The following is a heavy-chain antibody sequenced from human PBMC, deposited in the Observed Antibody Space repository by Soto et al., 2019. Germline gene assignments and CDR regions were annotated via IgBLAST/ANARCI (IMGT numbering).Heavy chain of an antibody. D-gene: IGHD3-9*01. CDR1: GYTLTELS. V-gene: IGHV1-18*01. CDR3: ARDQGPRRTYYDTLTGYP. CDR2: FSVYNGNT. Sequence: ASVKVSCKVYGYTLTELSMHWVRQAPGKGLELMGCFSVYNGNTNYAQKFQGRVTMTTDTSTSTAYMELRSLRSDDTAVYYCARDQGPRRTYYDTLTGYPWGQGTLVTVSS. J-gene: IGHJ5*02.